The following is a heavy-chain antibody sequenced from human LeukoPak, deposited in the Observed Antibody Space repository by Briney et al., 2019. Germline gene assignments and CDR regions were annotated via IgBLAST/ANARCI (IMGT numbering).Heavy chain of an antibody. J-gene: IGHJ5*02. D-gene: IGHD6-19*01. V-gene: IGHV3-48*01. CDR3: ARDRRRGPGIAVAGAFDP. Sequence: GGSLRLSCAASGFTFSSYSMNWVRQAPGKGLEWVSYISSSSSTIYYADSVKGRFTISRDNAKNSLYLQMNSLRAEDTAVYYCARDRRRGPGIAVAGAFDPWGQGTLVTVSS. CDR1: GFTFSSYS. CDR2: ISSSSSTI.